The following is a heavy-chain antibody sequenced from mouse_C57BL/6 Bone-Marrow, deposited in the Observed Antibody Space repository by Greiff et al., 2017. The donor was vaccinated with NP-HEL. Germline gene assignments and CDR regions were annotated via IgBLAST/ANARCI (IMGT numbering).Heavy chain of an antibody. D-gene: IGHD1-1*01. CDR1: GYTFTSYW. Sequence: VQLQQPGAELVKPGASVKLSCKASGYTFTSYWMQWVKQRPGQGLEWIGEIDPSDSYTNYNQKFKGKATLTVDTSSSTAYMQLSSLTSEDSAVYYCAREGGFITTVVAPYFDYWGQGTTLTVSS. V-gene: IGHV1-50*01. CDR3: AREGGFITTVVAPYFDY. CDR2: IDPSDSYT. J-gene: IGHJ2*01.